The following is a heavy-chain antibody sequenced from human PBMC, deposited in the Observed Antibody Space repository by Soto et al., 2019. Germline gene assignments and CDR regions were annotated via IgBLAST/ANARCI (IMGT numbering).Heavy chain of an antibody. CDR2: IYWDDDK. Sequence: QITLEESGPTLVKPTQTLTLTCTFSGFALTTSGVSVGWIRQPPGKALEWLALIYWDDDKRYSPSLKSRLTITKDTSKNQVVLTMTNMDPVDTATFYCAHSGEDTAGGDFDFWGQGTLVTVSS. CDR3: AHSGEDTAGGDFDF. CDR1: GFALTTSGVS. V-gene: IGHV2-5*02. J-gene: IGHJ4*02. D-gene: IGHD3-16*01.